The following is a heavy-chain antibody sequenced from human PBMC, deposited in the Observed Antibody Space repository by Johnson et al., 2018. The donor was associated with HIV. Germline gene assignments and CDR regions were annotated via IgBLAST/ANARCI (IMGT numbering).Heavy chain of an antibody. V-gene: IGHV3-30*04. CDR2: ISYDGSNK. CDR3: AKVGGSHDYVWGSYPGN. Sequence: QMLLVESGGGVVQPGRSLRLSCAASGFTFSSYAMHWVRQAPGKGLEWVAVISYDGSNKYYADSVKGRFTISRDNSKNTLYLQMNSLRGEDTAVYYCAKVGGSHDYVWGSYPGNWGQGTMVIVSS. D-gene: IGHD3-16*02. CDR1: GFTFSSYA. J-gene: IGHJ3*01.